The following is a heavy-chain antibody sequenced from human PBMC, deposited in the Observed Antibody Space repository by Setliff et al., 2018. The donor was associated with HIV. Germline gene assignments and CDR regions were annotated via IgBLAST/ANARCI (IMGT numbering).Heavy chain of an antibody. CDR3: ARGKNWNDFWEFDF. Sequence: PGGSLRLSCVASGFTFSTFWMHWVRQAPGKGLVWGSRIHSDERTTMYADSVKGRFTISRDNAKNMLYLQMNSLRAEDTAVYYCARGKNWNDFWEFDFWGQGTVVTVSS. J-gene: IGHJ4*02. D-gene: IGHD1-1*01. CDR1: GFTFSTFW. CDR2: IHSDERTT. V-gene: IGHV3-74*03.